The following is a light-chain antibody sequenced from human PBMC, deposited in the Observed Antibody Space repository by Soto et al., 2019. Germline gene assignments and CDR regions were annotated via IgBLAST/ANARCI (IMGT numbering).Light chain of an antibody. CDR2: DAS. CDR1: TGDVGAYNF. J-gene: IGLJ3*02. CDR3: CSYAGSFTWV. V-gene: IGLV2-11*01. Sequence: QSALTQPRSVSGSPGQSVTISCTGTTGDVGAYNFVSWYQLHPGMAPKLMIYDASKRPSGVPDRFSASKSGNTASLTISGLQADDEADYYCCSYAGSFTWVFGGGTKVTVL.